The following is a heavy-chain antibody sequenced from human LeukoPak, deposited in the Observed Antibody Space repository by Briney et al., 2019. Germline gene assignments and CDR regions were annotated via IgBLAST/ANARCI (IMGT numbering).Heavy chain of an antibody. CDR3: ARGGYYYGSGSYYNPTIWKPFDY. Sequence: GASVKVSCKASGYTFTSYDINWVRQATGQGLEWMGWMNPNSGNTGYAQKFQGRVTMTRNTSISTAYMELSSLRSEDTAVYYCARGGYYYGSGSYYNPTIWKPFDYWGQGTLVTVSS. CDR1: GYTFTSYD. D-gene: IGHD3-10*01. J-gene: IGHJ4*02. V-gene: IGHV1-8*02. CDR2: MNPNSGNT.